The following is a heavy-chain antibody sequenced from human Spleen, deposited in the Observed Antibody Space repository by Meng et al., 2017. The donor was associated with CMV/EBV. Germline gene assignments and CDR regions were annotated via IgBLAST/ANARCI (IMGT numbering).Heavy chain of an antibody. CDR2: ISGFDGNT. Sequence: QVPLLQSGAEMKKPGASVMVSCKPSDYIFSNYGIDWVRQAPGQGLEWMGWISGFDGNTNYAQRLQGRVTLTRDTSTTPVYMQLRNLEPDDTAVYYCAKDAEHATSWYYWFEHWGQGTLVTVSS. CDR1: DYIFSNYG. V-gene: IGHV1-18*01. J-gene: IGHJ5*02. D-gene: IGHD6-13*01. CDR3: AKDAEHATSWYYWFEH.